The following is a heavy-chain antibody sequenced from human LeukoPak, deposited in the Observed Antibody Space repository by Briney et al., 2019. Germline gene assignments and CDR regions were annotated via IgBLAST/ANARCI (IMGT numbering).Heavy chain of an antibody. V-gene: IGHV1-69*13. D-gene: IGHD3-10*01. J-gene: IGHJ6*03. CDR3: ARGIYGSGSYYPLYYYYYMDA. CDR1: GGTFSSYA. Sequence: SVKVSCKASGGTFSSYAISWVRQAPGQGLEWMGGIIPIFGTANYAQKFQGRVTITADESTSTAYMELSSLRSEDTAVYYCARGIYGSGSYYPLYYYYYMDAWGKGTTVTISS. CDR2: IIPIFGTA.